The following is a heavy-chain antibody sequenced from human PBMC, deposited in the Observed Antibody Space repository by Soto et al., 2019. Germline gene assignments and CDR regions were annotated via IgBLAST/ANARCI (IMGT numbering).Heavy chain of an antibody. V-gene: IGHV3-53*01. J-gene: IGHJ3*02. D-gene: IGHD4-4*01. CDR1: GFTVSSNY. Sequence: HPGGSLRLSCAASGFTVSSNYMSWVRQAPGKGLEWVSVIYSGGSTYYADSVKGRFTISRDNSKNTLYLQMNSLRAEDTAVYYCARDPPAWTTDAFDIWGQGTMVTVSS. CDR3: ARDPPAWTTDAFDI. CDR2: IYSGGST.